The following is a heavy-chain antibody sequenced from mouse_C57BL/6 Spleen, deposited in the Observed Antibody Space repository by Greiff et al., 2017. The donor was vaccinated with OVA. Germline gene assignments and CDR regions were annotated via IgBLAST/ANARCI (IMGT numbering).Heavy chain of an antibody. CDR3: TRAGAYDGGFDV. D-gene: IGHD2-3*01. CDR2: IYPGNSDT. V-gene: IGHV1-5*01. J-gene: IGHJ1*03. CDR1: GYTFTSYW. Sequence: EVQLQQSGTVLARPGASVKMSCKISGYTFTSYWMHWVKQRPGQGLEWIGAIYPGNSDTSYNQKFKGKAKLTAVTSASTAYMELSSLTNEDSAVYYCTRAGAYDGGFDVWGTGTTVTVSS.